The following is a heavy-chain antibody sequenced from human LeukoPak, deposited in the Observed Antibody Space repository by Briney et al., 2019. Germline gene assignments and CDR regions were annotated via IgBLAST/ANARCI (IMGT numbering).Heavy chain of an antibody. CDR1: GYTFTGYY. D-gene: IGHD6-13*01. J-gene: IGHJ3*02. Sequence: ASVKVSCRASGYTFTGYYMHWVRQAPGQGLEWMGWINPNSGGTNYAQKFQGWVTMTRDTSISTAYMELSRLRSDDTAVYYCAREFDAGIAAAGMGAAFDTWGQGTMVTVSS. V-gene: IGHV1-2*04. CDR3: AREFDAGIAAAGMGAAFDT. CDR2: INPNSGGT.